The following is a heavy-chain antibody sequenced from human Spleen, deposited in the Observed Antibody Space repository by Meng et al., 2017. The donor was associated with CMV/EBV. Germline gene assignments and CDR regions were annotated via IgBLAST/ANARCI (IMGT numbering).Heavy chain of an antibody. V-gene: IGHV3-23*01. J-gene: IGHJ4*02. D-gene: IGHD1-26*01. Sequence: GGSLRLSCAASGFTFSSYAMSWVRQAPGKGLEWVSAISGSGGSTYYADSVKGRFTISRDNSEKTLYLQLNSLRAEDTAVYYCAIYGSGSYFDLWGQGTLVTVSS. CDR1: GFTFSSYA. CDR3: AIYGSGSYFDL. CDR2: ISGSGGST.